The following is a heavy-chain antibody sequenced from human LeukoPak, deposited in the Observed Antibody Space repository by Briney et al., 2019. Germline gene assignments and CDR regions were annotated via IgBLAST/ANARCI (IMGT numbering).Heavy chain of an antibody. CDR1: GRSISSGGYY. CDR2: IYYSGST. J-gene: IGHJ4*01. CDR3: ARAYLRFNYFDY. Sequence: SQTLSLTCTLSGRSISSGGYYWSWIRQHPGKGLEWDGYIYYSGSTYYNPALKSRVTISVDTSKNQFFLKLSSVTGADTAVYYCARAYLRFNYFDYWGHGALVTVSS. V-gene: IGHV4-31*03.